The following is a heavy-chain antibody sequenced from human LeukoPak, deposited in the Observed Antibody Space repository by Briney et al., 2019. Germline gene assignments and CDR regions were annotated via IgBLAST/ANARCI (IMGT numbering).Heavy chain of an antibody. V-gene: IGHV3-74*01. CDR3: ARRYYYDSSGYFFDL. CDR1: GFTFRSHW. CDR2: MNSDGGTT. Sequence: GGSLRLSCAASGFTFRSHWMHWVRQAPGKGLVWVARMNSDGGTTTYTDSVKGRFTISRDNAKNPLYLQMNSLRAEDSAVYYCARRYYYDSSGYFFDLWGQGTLVTVSS. D-gene: IGHD3-22*01. J-gene: IGHJ4*02.